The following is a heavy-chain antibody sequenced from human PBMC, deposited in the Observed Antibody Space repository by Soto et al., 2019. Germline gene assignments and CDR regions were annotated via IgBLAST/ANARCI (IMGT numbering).Heavy chain of an antibody. V-gene: IGHV3-11*01. J-gene: IGHJ4*02. CDR3: ATFTAATIFGVVIIHRIDY. CDR1: GFTFSDYY. CDR2: ISSSGSTI. Sequence: GESLKISCAASGFTFSDYYMSWIRQAPGKGLEWVSYISSSGSTIYYADSVKGRFTISRDNAKNSLYLQMNSLRAEDTAVYYCATFTAATIFGVVIIHRIDYWGQGTLVTVSS. D-gene: IGHD3-3*01.